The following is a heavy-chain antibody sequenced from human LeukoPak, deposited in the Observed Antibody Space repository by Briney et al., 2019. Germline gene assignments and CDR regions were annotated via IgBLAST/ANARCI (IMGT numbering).Heavy chain of an antibody. D-gene: IGHD5-12*01. CDR2: ISSSSSYI. J-gene: IGHJ4*02. Sequence: GGSLRLSCAASGFTFSSYSMNWVRQAPGKGLEWVSSISSSSSYIYYADSMKGRFTISRDNAKNSLYLQMNSLRAEDTAVYYCARGGGGYDGRDYWGQGTLVTVSS. CDR1: GFTFSSYS. V-gene: IGHV3-21*01. CDR3: ARGGGGYDGRDY.